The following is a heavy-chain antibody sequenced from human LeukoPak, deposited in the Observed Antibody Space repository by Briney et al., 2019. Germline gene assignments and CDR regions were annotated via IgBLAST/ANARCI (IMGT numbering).Heavy chain of an antibody. Sequence: PGGSLRLSCAASGFTFSSYSMNWVRQAPGKGLEWVSSIRSSSSYIYYADSVKGRFTISRDNAKNSLYLQMNSLRAEDTAVYYCARVLGRDGYIPDYWGQGTLVTVSS. V-gene: IGHV3-21*01. CDR3: ARVLGRDGYIPDY. CDR2: IRSSSSYI. CDR1: GFTFSSYS. J-gene: IGHJ4*02. D-gene: IGHD5-24*01.